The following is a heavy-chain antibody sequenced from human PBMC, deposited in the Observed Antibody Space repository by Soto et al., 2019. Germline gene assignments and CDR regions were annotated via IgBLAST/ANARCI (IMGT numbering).Heavy chain of an antibody. J-gene: IGHJ5*02. CDR1: GFTFSNAW. V-gene: IGHV3-15*01. D-gene: IGHD1-20*01. Sequence: GGSLRLSCAASGFTFSNAWMSWVRQAPGKGLEWVGRIKSKTDGGTTDYAAPVKGRFTISRDDSKNTLYLQMNGLKTEDTAVYYCTRYPRVYSGWFDPWGQGTLVTVSS. CDR2: IKSKTDGGTT. CDR3: TRYPRVYSGWFDP.